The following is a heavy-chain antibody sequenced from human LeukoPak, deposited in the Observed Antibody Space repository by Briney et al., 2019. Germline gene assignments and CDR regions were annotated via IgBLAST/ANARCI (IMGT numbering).Heavy chain of an antibody. Sequence: SQTLSLTCTVSGGSISSGSYYWSWIRQPAGKGLEWIGRIYTSGSTNYNPSLKSRVTISVDTSKNQFPLKLSSVTAADTAVYYCARGPPFDYWGQGTLVTVSS. CDR2: IYTSGST. CDR3: ARGPPFDY. V-gene: IGHV4-61*02. CDR1: GGSISSGSYY. J-gene: IGHJ4*02.